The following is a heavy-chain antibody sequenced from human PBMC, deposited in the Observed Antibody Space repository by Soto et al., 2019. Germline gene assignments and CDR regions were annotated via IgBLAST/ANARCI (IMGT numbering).Heavy chain of an antibody. J-gene: IGHJ6*02. CDR2: IIPIFGTA. D-gene: IGHD6-6*01. CDR3: ARWGQLVQGYYYYDGMDV. V-gene: IGHV1-69*01. Sequence: QVQLVQSGAEVKKPGSSVKVSCKASGGTFSSYAISWVRQAPGQGLEWMGGIIPIFGTANYAQKFQGRVTITADESTSTAYMALSSLRSEDTAVYYCARWGQLVQGYYYYDGMDVWGQGTTVTVSS. CDR1: GGTFSSYA.